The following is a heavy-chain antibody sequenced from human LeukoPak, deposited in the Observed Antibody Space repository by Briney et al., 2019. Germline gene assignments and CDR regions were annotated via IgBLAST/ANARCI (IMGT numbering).Heavy chain of an antibody. CDR1: GFTFSSYW. V-gene: IGHV3-7*01. Sequence: GGSLRLSCAASGFTFSSYWMSWVRQAPGKGLEWVANIKQDGSEKYYVDSVKGRFTISRDNAKNSLYLQMNSLRAEDTAVYYCARDGGSYWVYYYYYYMDVWGKGTTVTVSS. J-gene: IGHJ6*03. CDR3: ARDGGSYWVYYYYYYMDV. CDR2: IKQDGSEK. D-gene: IGHD1-26*01.